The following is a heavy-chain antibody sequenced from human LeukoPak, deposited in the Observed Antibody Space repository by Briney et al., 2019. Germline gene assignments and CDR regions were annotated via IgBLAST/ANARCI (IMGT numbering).Heavy chain of an antibody. CDR3: ASRSYGGPFDY. J-gene: IGHJ4*02. V-gene: IGHV4-31*03. CDR1: GGSISSGNYY. Sequence: SETLSLTCPVSGGSISSGNYYWNWIRQHPGKGLEWIGYIYYSGSTYYNPSLRSRVTISVDTSKNQFSLKLSSVTAADTAVYYCASRSYGGPFDYWGQGTLVTVSS. CDR2: IYYSGST. D-gene: IGHD4-23*01.